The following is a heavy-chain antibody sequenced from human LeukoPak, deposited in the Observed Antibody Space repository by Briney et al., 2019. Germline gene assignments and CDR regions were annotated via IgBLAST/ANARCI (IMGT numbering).Heavy chain of an antibody. D-gene: IGHD3-3*01. V-gene: IGHV4-4*07. CDR3: ARDLGYDFWSGYSAFDI. CDR1: GGSISSYY. CDR2: IYTSGST. J-gene: IGHJ3*02. Sequence: SETLSLTCTVSGGSISSYYWSWIRQPAGKGLEWIGRIYTSGSTNYNPSLKSRVTMSVDTSKNQFSLKPSSVTAADTAVYYCARDLGYDFWSGYSAFDIWGQGTMVTVSS.